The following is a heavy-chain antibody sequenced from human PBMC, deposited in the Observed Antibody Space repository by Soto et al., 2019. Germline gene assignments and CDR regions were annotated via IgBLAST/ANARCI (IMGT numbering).Heavy chain of an antibody. CDR1: GFTFSSYW. V-gene: IGHV3-74*01. CDR2: INSDGSST. CDR3: ARDPGLAVAGPYYYYYGMDV. Sequence: GGSLRLSCAASGFTFSSYWMHWVRQAPGKGLVWVSRINSDGSSTSYADSVKGRFTISRDNAKNTLYLQMNSLRAEDTAVYYCARDPGLAVAGPYYYYYGMDVWGQGTTVTVSS. J-gene: IGHJ6*02. D-gene: IGHD6-19*01.